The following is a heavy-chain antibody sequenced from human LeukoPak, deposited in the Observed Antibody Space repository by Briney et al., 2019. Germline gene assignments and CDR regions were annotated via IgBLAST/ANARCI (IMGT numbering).Heavy chain of an antibody. V-gene: IGHV3-21*01. CDR1: GFTFNVFH. D-gene: IGHD1-26*01. Sequence: GGSLRLSCAASGFTFNVFHMNWVRQAPGKGLEWISSITSSGTYITYADSLQGRFTISRDNAKNSLYLQMNSLRVDDTALYYCARASGGWDLDYWGHGTLVTVSS. CDR2: ITSSGTYI. J-gene: IGHJ4*01. CDR3: ARASGGWDLDY.